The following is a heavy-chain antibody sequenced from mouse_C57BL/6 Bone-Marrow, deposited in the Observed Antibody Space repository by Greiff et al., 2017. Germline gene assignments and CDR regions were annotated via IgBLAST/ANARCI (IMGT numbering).Heavy chain of an antibody. V-gene: IGHV1-78*01. CDR1: GYTFTDHT. Sequence: VQLQQSDAELVKPGASVKISCKISGYTFTDHTIHWMKQRPEQGLEWIGYIYPRDGSTKDNEKFKGKATLTADKSSSTAYMQLNSLTSEDSAVYFWARDSLYYGPDYWGQGTTLTVSS. J-gene: IGHJ2*01. CDR2: IYPRDGST. CDR3: ARDSLYYGPDY. D-gene: IGHD2-1*01.